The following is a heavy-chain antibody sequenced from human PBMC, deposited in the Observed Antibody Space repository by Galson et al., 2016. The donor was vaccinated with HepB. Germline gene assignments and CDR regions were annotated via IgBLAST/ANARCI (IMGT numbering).Heavy chain of an antibody. Sequence: SLRLSCATSGFTFGDYSMSWFRQAPGKGLEWVGFIRSEDYGVTTRYAAPVRGRFTIPRDDSRSIAYLQMNSLKTEDTAVYYCTRDGGEYYDIVTGYYPFDYWGQGTLVTVSS. CDR1: GFTFGDYS. D-gene: IGHD3-9*01. CDR3: TRDGGEYYDIVTGYYPFDY. J-gene: IGHJ4*02. CDR2: IRSEDYGVTT. V-gene: IGHV3-49*03.